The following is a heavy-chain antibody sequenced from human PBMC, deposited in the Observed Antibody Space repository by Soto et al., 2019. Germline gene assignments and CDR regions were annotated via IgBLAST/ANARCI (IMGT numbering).Heavy chain of an antibody. CDR2: ISSSGTTI. J-gene: IGHJ2*01. CDR3: ARGGGYSGSGTYPPDWYFDL. Sequence: QVHLVESGGGLVKPGGSLRLSCAASGFTFSDYFMSWIRQAPGKGLEWVSYISSSGTTIYDADSVKGRFTISRDNAENSLYLQMNSLRAEDAAVYYCARGGGYSGSGTYPPDWYFDLWGRGTLVTVSA. CDR1: GFTFSDYF. D-gene: IGHD3-10*01. V-gene: IGHV3-11*01.